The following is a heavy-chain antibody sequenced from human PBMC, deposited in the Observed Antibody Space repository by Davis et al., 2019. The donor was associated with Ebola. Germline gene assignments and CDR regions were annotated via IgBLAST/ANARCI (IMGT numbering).Heavy chain of an antibody. CDR3: ARGEGFVY. V-gene: IGHV3-66*01. CDR1: GFTVSTNY. J-gene: IGHJ4*02. Sequence: PGGSLRLSCAASGFTVSTNYMNWVRQAPGQALEWVSVIYSGGDTYYADSVKGRFTISRDNSKNTLYLQMRSLRVEDTAVYFCARGEGFVYWGRGTLVTVSS. CDR2: IYSGGDT.